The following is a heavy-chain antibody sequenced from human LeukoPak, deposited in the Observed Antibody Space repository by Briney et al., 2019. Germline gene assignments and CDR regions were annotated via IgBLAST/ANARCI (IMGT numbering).Heavy chain of an antibody. Sequence: ASVKVSCKASGYTFTSYDINWVRQATGQGLEWMGYMNPYSGNTGYAQNFQGRVTLTRNTSISTAYMELSSLRSEDTAVYYCARDNDSRDPPHFDYWGQGTLVTVSS. J-gene: IGHJ4*02. CDR1: GYTFTSYD. D-gene: IGHD3-16*01. V-gene: IGHV1-8*03. CDR3: ARDNDSRDPPHFDY. CDR2: MNPYSGNT.